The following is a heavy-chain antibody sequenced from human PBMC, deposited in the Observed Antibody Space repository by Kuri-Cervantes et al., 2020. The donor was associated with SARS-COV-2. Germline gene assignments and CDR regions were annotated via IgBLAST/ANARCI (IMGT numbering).Heavy chain of an antibody. CDR3: ARAYGDYVFREALDS. V-gene: IGHV3-7*01. Sequence: GESLKISCAASGFTFSNAWMSWVRQAPGKGLEWVANIKQDGSEKYYVDSVKGRFTISRDNAKNSLYLQMNSLRVEDTALYYCARAYGDYVFREALDSWGQGTLVTVSS. CDR2: IKQDGSEK. J-gene: IGHJ4*02. D-gene: IGHD4-17*01. CDR1: GFTFSNAW.